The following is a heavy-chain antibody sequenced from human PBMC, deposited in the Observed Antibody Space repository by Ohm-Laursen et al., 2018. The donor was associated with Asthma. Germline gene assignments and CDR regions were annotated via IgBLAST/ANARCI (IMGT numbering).Heavy chain of an antibody. Sequence: TLSLTCTVSGGSVSSRNYYWSWIRQPPGKGLEWIGYIYYSGSTNYSPSLKSRVTISIDTSKNHFSLKLSSVTAADTAVYYCAREDNGNQDYYGMDVWGQGTTVTVSS. CDR1: GGSVSSRNYY. D-gene: IGHD1-14*01. CDR2: IYYSGST. CDR3: AREDNGNQDYYGMDV. V-gene: IGHV4-61*01. J-gene: IGHJ6*02.